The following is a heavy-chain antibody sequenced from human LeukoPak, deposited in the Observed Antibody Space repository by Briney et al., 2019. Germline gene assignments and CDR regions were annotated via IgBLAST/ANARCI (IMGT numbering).Heavy chain of an antibody. V-gene: IGHV3-43*01. CDR3: AKDFWSGYSFFDY. CDR1: GFTFDDYT. Sequence: QPGGSLRLSCAASGFTFDDYTMHWVRQAPGKGLEWVSLISWDGGSTYYADSVKGRFTISGDNSKNSLYLQMNSLRTEDTALYYCAKDFWSGYSFFDYWGQGTLVTVSS. J-gene: IGHJ4*02. D-gene: IGHD3-3*01. CDR2: ISWDGGST.